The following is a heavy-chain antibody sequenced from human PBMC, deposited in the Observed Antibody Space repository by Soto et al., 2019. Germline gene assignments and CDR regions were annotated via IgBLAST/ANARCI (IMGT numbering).Heavy chain of an antibody. CDR3: ARPLEPGYSYGQSDAFDI. D-gene: IGHD5-18*01. Sequence: HPVGSLRLSCAASGFTFSSYGMHWVRQAPGKGLEWVAVIWYDGSNKYYADSVKGRFTISRDNSKNTLYLQMNSLRAEDTAVYYCARPLEPGYSYGQSDAFDIWGQGTMVTVSS. CDR1: GFTFSSYG. J-gene: IGHJ3*02. V-gene: IGHV3-33*01. CDR2: IWYDGSNK.